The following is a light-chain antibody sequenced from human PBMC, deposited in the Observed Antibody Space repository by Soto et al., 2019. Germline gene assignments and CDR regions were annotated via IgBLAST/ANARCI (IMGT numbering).Light chain of an antibody. CDR2: DAS. Sequence: DIQMTQSPSTLSVSVGDRVTITCRASQSISNWLAWYQQKPGKAPKLLIYDASTLESGVPSRFSGSGSGTEFTLTISSLQPDDFATYYCQQYESYLSFGGGTKVDIK. V-gene: IGKV1-5*01. CDR3: QQYESYLS. J-gene: IGKJ4*01. CDR1: QSISNW.